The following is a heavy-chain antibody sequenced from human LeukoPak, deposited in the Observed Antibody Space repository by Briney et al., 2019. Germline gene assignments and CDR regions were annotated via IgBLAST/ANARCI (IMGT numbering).Heavy chain of an antibody. V-gene: IGHV1-69*13. CDR1: GGTFSSYA. D-gene: IGHD1-26*01. CDR3: ARGVRNSGSYYVDY. J-gene: IGHJ4*02. CDR2: IIPIFGTA. Sequence: SVKVSCKASGGTFSSYAICWVRQAPGQGLEWMGGIIPIFGTANYAQKFQGRVTITADESTSTAYMEVSSLRSEDTAVYYCARGVRNSGSYYVDYWGQGTLVTVSS.